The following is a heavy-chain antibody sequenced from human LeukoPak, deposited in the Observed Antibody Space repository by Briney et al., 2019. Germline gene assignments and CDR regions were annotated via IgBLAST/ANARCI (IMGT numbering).Heavy chain of an antibody. J-gene: IGHJ4*02. CDR1: GYTFSSYG. CDR2: INTNTGNP. Sequence: GASVTVSCKASGYTFSSYGMNWVRQAPGQGLEWMGWINTNTGNPTYAQGFTGRFVFSLDTSVSTAYLQISSLTAEDTAVYYCARAPLKSDYWGQGTLVTVSS. V-gene: IGHV7-4-1*02. CDR3: ARAPLKSDY.